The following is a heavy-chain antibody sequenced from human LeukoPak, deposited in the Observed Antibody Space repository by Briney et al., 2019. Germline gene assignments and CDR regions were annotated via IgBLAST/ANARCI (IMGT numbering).Heavy chain of an antibody. CDR2: ITNNGGNT. V-gene: IGHV3-64*01. CDR1: GFTFSSYA. Sequence: GGSLRLSCAASGFTFSSYAMHWVRQAPGKGLEYVSAITNNGGNTYYATSVKGRFTISRDNSKNTLYLQMGSLRADDTAVYYCARVANGGDDCLNVVNFGGKGTMVTV. D-gene: IGHD2-21*02. CDR3: ARVANGGDDCLNVVNF. J-gene: IGHJ3*01.